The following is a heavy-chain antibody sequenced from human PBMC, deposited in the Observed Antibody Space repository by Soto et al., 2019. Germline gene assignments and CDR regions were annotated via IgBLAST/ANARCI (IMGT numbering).Heavy chain of an antibody. CDR2: ISENGGSRGGT. CDR3: ASAKAVVVAALGI. J-gene: IGHJ3*02. Sequence: EGHLLESGGGLGQPGGSLRLSCTASGFTVSNSAMIWVRQAPGQGLEWVASISENGGSRGGTYYADSVKGRFTISRNNSKSTLYLQVDSLTGADTAVYYCASAKAVVVAALGIWGQGTMVTVSS. D-gene: IGHD2-21*01. V-gene: IGHV3-23*01. CDR1: GFTVSNSA.